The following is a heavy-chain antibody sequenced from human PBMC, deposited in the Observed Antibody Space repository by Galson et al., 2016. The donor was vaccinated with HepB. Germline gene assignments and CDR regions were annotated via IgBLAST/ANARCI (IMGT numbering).Heavy chain of an antibody. Sequence: SVKVSCKVSGYTLTDLSMHWVRQAPGKGLEWMGGFDPKDGETIYAQKFQGRFTMTADTSTDTAYMDLSSLKSEDTAVYCATGRLVLPWFRDFPTDDVKTVPDAFDIWGQGTMVTVSS. CDR2: FDPKDGET. V-gene: IGHV1-24*01. D-gene: IGHD3-10*01. J-gene: IGHJ3*02. CDR3: ATGRLVLPWFRDFPTDDVKTVPDAFDI. CDR1: GYTLTDLS.